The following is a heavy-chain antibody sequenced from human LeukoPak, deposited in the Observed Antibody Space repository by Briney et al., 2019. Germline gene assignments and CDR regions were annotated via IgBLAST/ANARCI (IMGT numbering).Heavy chain of an antibody. Sequence: QPGGSLRLSCAASGFTFSSYAMSWVRQAPGKGLEWVSAISGSGGSTYYADSVKGRFTISRDNTKNTLYLQMNSLRAEDTAVYYCARGRRITIFGVVIGPFDYWGQGTLVTVSS. CDR2: ISGSGGST. V-gene: IGHV3-23*01. D-gene: IGHD3-3*01. CDR1: GFTFSSYA. J-gene: IGHJ4*02. CDR3: ARGRRITIFGVVIGPFDY.